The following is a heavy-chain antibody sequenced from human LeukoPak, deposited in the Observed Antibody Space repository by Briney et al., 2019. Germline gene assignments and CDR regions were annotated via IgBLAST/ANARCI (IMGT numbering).Heavy chain of an antibody. Sequence: GGSLRLSCAASGLTFSNYGMHWVRQAPGKGLEWVAFIRYDGSNKYYADSVKGRFTISRDNSKETLYLQMNSLRAEDTAVYYCASGGSYLPNFDYWGQGTLVTVSS. CDR1: GLTFSNYG. CDR2: IRYDGSNK. V-gene: IGHV3-30*02. J-gene: IGHJ4*02. CDR3: ASGGSYLPNFDY. D-gene: IGHD2-15*01.